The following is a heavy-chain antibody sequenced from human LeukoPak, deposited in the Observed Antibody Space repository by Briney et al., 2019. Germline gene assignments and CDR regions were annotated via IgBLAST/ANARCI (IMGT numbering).Heavy chain of an antibody. V-gene: IGHV3-73*01. CDR3: TRQDRITKVRGVTIDYYYYGMDV. J-gene: IGHJ6*02. Sequence: GGSLRLSCAASGFTFSGCAMHGVGQAAGKGGEGVGRIRSKANSYATAYAASVKATFTISRDDSKNTAYLQMNSLKTEDTAVYYCTRQDRITKVRGVTIDYYYYGMDVWGQGTTVTVSS. CDR1: GFTFSGCA. D-gene: IGHD3-10*01. CDR2: IRSKANSYAT.